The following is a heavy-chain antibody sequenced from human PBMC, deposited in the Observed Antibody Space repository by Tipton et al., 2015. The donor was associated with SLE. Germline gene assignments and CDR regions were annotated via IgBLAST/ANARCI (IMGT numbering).Heavy chain of an antibody. V-gene: IGHV4-31*03. CDR3: ARGPYYDSSGHRSPFDY. J-gene: IGHJ4*02. CDR1: GGSISSGGYY. Sequence: TLSLTCTVSGGSISSGGYYWSWIRQHPGKGLEWIGEINHSGSTNYNPSLKSRVTISVDTSKNQFSLKLSSVTAADTAVYYCARGPYYDSSGHRSPFDYWGQGTLVTVSS. D-gene: IGHD3-22*01. CDR2: INHSGST.